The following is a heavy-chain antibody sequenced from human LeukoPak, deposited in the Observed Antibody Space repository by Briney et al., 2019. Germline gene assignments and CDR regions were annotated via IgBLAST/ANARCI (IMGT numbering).Heavy chain of an antibody. J-gene: IGHJ4*02. CDR2: ISYDGSNK. V-gene: IGHV3-30*18. CDR1: GFTFSSYG. D-gene: IGHD2-15*01. CDR3: AKDRGYCSGGSCYYFDY. Sequence: GGSLRLSCAASGFTFSSYGMHWARQAPGKGLEWVAVISYDGSNKYYADSVKGRFTISRDNSKNTLYLQMNSLRAEDTAVYYCAKDRGYCSGGSCYYFDYWGQGTLVTVSS.